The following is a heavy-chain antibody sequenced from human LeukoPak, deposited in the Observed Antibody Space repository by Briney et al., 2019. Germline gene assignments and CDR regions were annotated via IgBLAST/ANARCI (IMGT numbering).Heavy chain of an antibody. Sequence: KPSETLSHTCSVSGDSISNYYWSWIRQPPGKGLEWIWYVFYSGSSNYNPSLKSRVTMSVDTSKYQFSLKLTSVTAADTAVYYCAGTRYSGSYYTDYWGQGTLVTVSS. J-gene: IGHJ4*02. D-gene: IGHD1-26*01. CDR1: GDSISNYY. V-gene: IGHV4-59*08. CDR2: VFYSGSS. CDR3: AGTRYSGSYYTDY.